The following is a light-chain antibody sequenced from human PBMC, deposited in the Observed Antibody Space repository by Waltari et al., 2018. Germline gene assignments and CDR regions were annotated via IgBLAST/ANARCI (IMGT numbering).Light chain of an antibody. CDR2: LAS. J-gene: IGKJ4*01. CDR1: QSVLYSSNNKNY. V-gene: IGKV4-1*01. Sequence: DIVMTQSPDSLAVSLGERATINCKSSQSVLYSSNNKNYLAWYHQKPGQPPKLLIYLASTRESGVPDRFSGSGSGTDFTLTISSLQAEDVAVYYCQQYYSTPLTFGGGTKVEIK. CDR3: QQYYSTPLT.